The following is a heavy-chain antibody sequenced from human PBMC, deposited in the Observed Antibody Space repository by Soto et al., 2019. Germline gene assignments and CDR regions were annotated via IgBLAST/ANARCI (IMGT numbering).Heavy chain of an antibody. D-gene: IGHD6-19*01. CDR1: GGSISSSNW. J-gene: IGHJ6*02. V-gene: IGHV4-4*02. Sequence: SETLSLTCAVSGGSISSSNWWSWVRQPPGKGLEWIGEIYHSGSTNYNPSLKSRVTISVDKSKNQFSLKPSSVTAADTAVYYCARVHLLIAVEHQALRHYYYGMDVWGQGTTVTVSS. CDR2: IYHSGST. CDR3: ARVHLLIAVEHQALRHYYYGMDV.